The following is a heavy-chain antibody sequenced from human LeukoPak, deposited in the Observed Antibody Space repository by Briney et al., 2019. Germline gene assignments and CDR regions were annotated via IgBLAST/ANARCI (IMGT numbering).Heavy chain of an antibody. CDR2: INPNSGGT. CDR3: ARVRKPYSSSWEFDY. CDR1: GYTFTDYY. D-gene: IGHD6-13*01. Sequence: GASVKVSCKASGYTFTDYYMHWVRQAPGQGLEWMGWINPNSGGTNYAQKFQGRVTMTRDTSISTAYMELSRLRSDDTAVYYCARVRKPYSSSWEFDYWGQETLVTVSS. J-gene: IGHJ4*02. V-gene: IGHV1-2*02.